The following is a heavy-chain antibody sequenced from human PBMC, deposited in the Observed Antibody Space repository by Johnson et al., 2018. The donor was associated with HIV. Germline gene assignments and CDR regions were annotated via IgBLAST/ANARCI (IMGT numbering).Heavy chain of an antibody. D-gene: IGHD3-22*01. CDR3: ARGPTYYYDSSGYWSDAFDI. CDR2: IKQDGREN. Sequence: VQLVESGGGLAKPAWSPRVSCAASQFTFSSYWMSWVRQAPGKGLEWVANIKQDGRENYYVDSVKGRFTISRDNAKNSLYLQMNSLRAEDTAVYYCARGPTYYYDSSGYWSDAFDIWGQGTMVTVSS. V-gene: IGHV3-7*03. CDR1: QFTFSSYW. J-gene: IGHJ3*02.